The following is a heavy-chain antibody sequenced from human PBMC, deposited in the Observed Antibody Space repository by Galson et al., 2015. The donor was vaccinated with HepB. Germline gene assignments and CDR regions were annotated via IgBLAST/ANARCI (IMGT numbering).Heavy chain of an antibody. CDR3: AKVSQVMVVAGGLDY. Sequence: SLRLSCAASGFTFSSYAMSWVRQAPGKGLEWVSGISVSSGSTYYADSVKGRFTISRDNSKNTLYLQMISLRAEDTAAYYCAKVSQVMVVAGGLDYWGRGTLVTVSS. J-gene: IGHJ4*02. D-gene: IGHD6-19*01. V-gene: IGHV3-23*01. CDR2: ISVSSGST. CDR1: GFTFSSYA.